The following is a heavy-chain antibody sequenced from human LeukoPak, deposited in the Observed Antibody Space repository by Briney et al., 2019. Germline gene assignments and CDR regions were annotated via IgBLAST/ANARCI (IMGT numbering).Heavy chain of an antibody. CDR2: ISYDGSNK. J-gene: IGHJ4*02. V-gene: IGHV3-30*03. Sequence: PGGSLRLSCAASGFTFSSYGMHWVRQAPGKGLEWVAVISYDGSNKYYADSVKGRFTISRDNSKNTLYLQMNSLRAEDTAVYYCGTGRYYDSSVYYHYSDYWGQGTLVTVSS. D-gene: IGHD3-22*01. CDR3: GTGRYYDSSVYYHYSDY. CDR1: GFTFSSYG.